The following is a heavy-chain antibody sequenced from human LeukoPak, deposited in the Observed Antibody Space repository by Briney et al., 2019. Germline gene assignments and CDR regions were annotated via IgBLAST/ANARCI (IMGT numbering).Heavy chain of an antibody. Sequence: SQTLSLTCTVSGGSISSGSYYWSWIRQPAGKGLEWIWRIYTNGSTNYNPSLKSRVTISVDTSNTQFSLKLSSVTAADTAVYYCARGGSGWSDGAFDIWGQGTMVTVSS. V-gene: IGHV4-61*02. CDR2: IYTNGST. CDR1: GGSISSGSYY. D-gene: IGHD6-19*01. CDR3: ARGGSGWSDGAFDI. J-gene: IGHJ3*02.